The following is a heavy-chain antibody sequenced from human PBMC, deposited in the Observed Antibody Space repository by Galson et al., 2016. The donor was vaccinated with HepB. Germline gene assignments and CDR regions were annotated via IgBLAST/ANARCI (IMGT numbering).Heavy chain of an antibody. CDR3: AREGGHNYRYTDY. CDR2: INTNGGST. Sequence: SLRLSCAASGFTFSAYSMQWVRQAPGKGLEYVSHINTNGGSTFYANSVRDRFTLSRDNSKNTLYLQMGGLTAEDMAVYYCAREGGHNYRYTDYWGQGTLVTVSS. V-gene: IGHV3-64*01. CDR1: GFTFSAYS. D-gene: IGHD3-16*02. J-gene: IGHJ4*02.